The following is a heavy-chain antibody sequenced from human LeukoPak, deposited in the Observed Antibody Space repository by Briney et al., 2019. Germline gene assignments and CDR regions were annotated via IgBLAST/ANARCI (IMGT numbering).Heavy chain of an antibody. D-gene: IGHD1-20*01. J-gene: IGHJ6*03. Sequence: ASVKVSCKASGYTFTSYGISWVRQAPGQGLEWMGWISAYNGNTNYAQKLQGRVTMTTDTSTSTAYMELRSLRSDDTAVYYCARAVTGTTGAYYYYYMDVWGKGTTVTVSS. V-gene: IGHV1-18*01. CDR3: ARAVTGTTGAYYYYYMDV. CDR2: ISAYNGNT. CDR1: GYTFTSYG.